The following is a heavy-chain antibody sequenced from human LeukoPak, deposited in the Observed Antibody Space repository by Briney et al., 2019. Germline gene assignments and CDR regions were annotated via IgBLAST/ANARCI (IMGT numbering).Heavy chain of an antibody. J-gene: IGHJ6*03. CDR1: GGSISSSSYY. CDR2: IYYSGST. V-gene: IGHV4-39*07. CDR3: ARATSYHYYYMDV. Sequence: SETLSLTCTVSGGSISSSSYYWGWIRQPPGKGLEWIGSIYYSGSTYYNPSLRSRVTISVDTSKNQFSLKLSSVTAADTAVYYCARATSYHYYYMDVWGKGTTVTVSS.